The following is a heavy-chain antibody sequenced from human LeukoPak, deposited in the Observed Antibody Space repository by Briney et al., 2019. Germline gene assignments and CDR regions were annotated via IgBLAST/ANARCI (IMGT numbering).Heavy chain of an antibody. CDR2: IWYDGSNK. J-gene: IGHJ3*02. D-gene: IGHD1-14*01. CDR1: GCTFSSSG. Sequence: PGGSLRLSCAASGCTFSSSGMHWVRQAPGKGLEWVAVIWYDGSNKYYTESVKGRFAISRDNSKNTLYLQMNSLRVEDTAVYYCARVGSDRNVFDIWGQGTMVTVSS. V-gene: IGHV3-33*01. CDR3: ARVGSDRNVFDI.